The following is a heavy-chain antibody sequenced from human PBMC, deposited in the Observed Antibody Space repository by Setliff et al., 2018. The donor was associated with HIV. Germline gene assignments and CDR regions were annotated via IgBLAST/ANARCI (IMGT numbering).Heavy chain of an antibody. CDR1: GDSISSESSF. V-gene: IGHV4-39*01. Sequence: SETLSLTCSVSGDSISSESSFWSWVRQYPGKGLEWIGSIYYSGSTYYNPSLKSRVTISVDTSKNQFSLNVNSVTAADTAVYYCARWHPPYGFWEEDYWGQGTLVTVSS. J-gene: IGHJ4*02. CDR2: IYYSGST. CDR3: ARWHPPYGFWEEDY. D-gene: IGHD3-10*01.